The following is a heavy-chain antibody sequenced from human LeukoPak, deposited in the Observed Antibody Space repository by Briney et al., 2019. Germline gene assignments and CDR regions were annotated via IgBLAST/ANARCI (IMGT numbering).Heavy chain of an antibody. CDR2: ISGNGLST. CDR1: GFTFSNYA. CDR3: AKDLPTGPLTMWGYFDY. V-gene: IGHV3-23*01. J-gene: IGHJ4*02. D-gene: IGHD4/OR15-4a*01. Sequence: RGSLRLSCAASGFTFSNYAMNWVRQAPGKGLEWVSVISGNGLSTNYADSVKGRFTISRDNSKNVVYLQMNTLAAEDTAVYYCAKDLPTGPLTMWGYFDYWGQGTLVTVSS.